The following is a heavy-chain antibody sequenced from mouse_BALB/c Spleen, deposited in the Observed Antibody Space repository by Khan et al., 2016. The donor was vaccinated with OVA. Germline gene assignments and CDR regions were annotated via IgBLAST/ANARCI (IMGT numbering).Heavy chain of an antibody. CDR1: GYTFTSYW. V-gene: IGHV1-61*01. J-gene: IGHJ3*01. CDR2: IDTSDSET. CDR3: TRREKYGYDPSWFAY. Sequence: QVQLQQPGAELVRPGASVKLSCKASGYTFTSYWMNWVKQRPGQGLEWIGMIDTSDSETHYNQMFKDKATLTVDKYTSTAYMQLSSLTSEDSAVYYGTRREKYGYDPSWFAYWGQGTLVTVSA. D-gene: IGHD2-2*01.